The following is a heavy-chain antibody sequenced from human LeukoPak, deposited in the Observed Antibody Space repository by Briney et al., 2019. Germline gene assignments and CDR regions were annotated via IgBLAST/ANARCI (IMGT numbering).Heavy chain of an antibody. Sequence: ASVTVSCTVSGYTLTELSMHWVRQAPGKGLEWMGGFDPEDGETIYAQKFQGRVTMTEDTSTDTAYMELSSLRSEDAAVYYCATVSRSSGYYPYYFDYWGQGTLVTVSS. CDR1: GYTLTELS. J-gene: IGHJ4*02. D-gene: IGHD3-22*01. V-gene: IGHV1-24*01. CDR3: ATVSRSSGYYPYYFDY. CDR2: FDPEDGET.